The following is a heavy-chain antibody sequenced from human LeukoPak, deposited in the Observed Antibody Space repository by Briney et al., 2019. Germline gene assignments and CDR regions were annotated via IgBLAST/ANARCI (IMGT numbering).Heavy chain of an antibody. Sequence: ASVNVSCTASGGTFSSYAISWVRQAPGQGLEWMGRIIPIFGTANYAQKFQGRVTITADESTSTAYMELSSLRSEDTAVYYCARLYSGSYYRWFDPWGKGTLVTVSS. J-gene: IGHJ5*02. CDR3: ARLYSGSYYRWFDP. D-gene: IGHD1-26*01. V-gene: IGHV1-69*13. CDR2: IIPIFGTA. CDR1: GGTFSSYA.